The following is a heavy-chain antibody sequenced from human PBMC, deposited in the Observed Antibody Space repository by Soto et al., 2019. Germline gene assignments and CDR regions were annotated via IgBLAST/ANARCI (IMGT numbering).Heavy chain of an antibody. J-gene: IGHJ4*02. D-gene: IGHD6-19*01. CDR2: ISYDGSNK. CDR1: GFTFSSYG. V-gene: IGHV3-30*18. CDR3: AKEREQWLVGSFDY. Sequence: QVQLVESGGGVVQPGRSLRLSCAASGFTFSSYGMHWVRQAPGKGLEWVAVISYDGSNKYYAASVKGRFTISRDNSKNTLYLQMNILRAEDTAVYYCAKEREQWLVGSFDYWGQGTLVTVSS.